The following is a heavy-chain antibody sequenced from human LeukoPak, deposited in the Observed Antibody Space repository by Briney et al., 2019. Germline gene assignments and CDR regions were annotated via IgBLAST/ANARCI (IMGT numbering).Heavy chain of an antibody. CDR1: GYTFTTYG. CDR2: ISTYNGNT. V-gene: IGHV1-18*01. D-gene: IGHD1-1*01. J-gene: IGHJ4*02. CDR3: ARDPPSGARNDGRLYDY. Sequence: GASVKVSCKASGYTFTTYGITWVRQAPGQGLEWMGWISTYNGNTNFAQKLQGRVTMTTDTSTSTAYMELRSLRSEDTAVYYCARDPPSGARNDGRLYDYWGQGTLVTVSS.